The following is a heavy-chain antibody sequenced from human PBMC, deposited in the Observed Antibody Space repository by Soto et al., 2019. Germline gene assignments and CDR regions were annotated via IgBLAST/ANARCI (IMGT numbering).Heavy chain of an antibody. D-gene: IGHD3-10*01. V-gene: IGHV4-34*01. J-gene: IGHJ4*02. CDR1: GGSFSGYY. CDR3: ARVRPLLLWFGENPYFDY. Sequence: PSETLSLTCAVYGGSFSGYYWSWIRQPPGKGLEWIGEINHSGSTNYNPSLKSRATISVDTSKNQFSLKLSSVTAADTAVYYCARVRPLLLWFGENPYFDYWGQGTLVTVSS. CDR2: INHSGST.